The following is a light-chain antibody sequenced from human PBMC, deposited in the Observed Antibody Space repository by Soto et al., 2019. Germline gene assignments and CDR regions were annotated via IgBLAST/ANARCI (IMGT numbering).Light chain of an antibody. CDR3: QQYGSSPPLT. CDR1: QSVISS. V-gene: IGKV3-20*01. Sequence: EIVLTQSPGILSLSPGERATLSCRASQSVISSLAWYQQKPGQAPRLLIHGASSRATGIPDRFSGSGSGTDFTLTISRLEPEDFAVYYCQQYGSSPPLTFGGGTKVDIK. J-gene: IGKJ4*01. CDR2: GAS.